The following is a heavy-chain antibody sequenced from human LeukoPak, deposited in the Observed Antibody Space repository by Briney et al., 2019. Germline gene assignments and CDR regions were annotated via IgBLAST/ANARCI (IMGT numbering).Heavy chain of an antibody. CDR3: ARRRRSGYYST. CDR2: INHSGSI. CDR1: GFTVSFYA. Sequence: PGGSLRLSCAASGFTVSFYAMSWIRQPPGKGLEWIGEINHSGSINYNPSLKSRVTISIQTSKNQFSLKLSSVTAADTAVYYCARRRRSGYYSTWGQGTLVTVSS. J-gene: IGHJ5*02. V-gene: IGHV4-34*08. D-gene: IGHD3-22*01.